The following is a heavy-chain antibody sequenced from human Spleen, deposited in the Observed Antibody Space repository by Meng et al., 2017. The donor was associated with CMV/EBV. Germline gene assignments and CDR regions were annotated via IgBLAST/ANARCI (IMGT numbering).Heavy chain of an antibody. J-gene: IGHJ4*02. D-gene: IGHD4-23*01. V-gene: IGHV1-69*10. CDR2: IIPVLRRV. CDR1: GGTFSNYG. Sequence: SVKVSCKASGGTFSNYGISWVRQAPGQGLEWVGGIIPVLRRVNYAQKFQGRVTITADKYTTTAYMELSSLTSEDTAVYFCVTYLGGWADLDYWGQGSLVTVSS. CDR3: VTYLGGWADLDY.